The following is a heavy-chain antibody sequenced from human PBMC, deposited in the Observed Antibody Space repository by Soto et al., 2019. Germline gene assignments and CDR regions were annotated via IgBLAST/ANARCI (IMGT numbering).Heavy chain of an antibody. Sequence: QVQLVQSGAEVKKPGASAKVSCKASGYIFSNYGISWIRQVPGQGLEWMGWISGYNGNTNYAQKFQGRDTLTTDTSTNTAYMELRGLRSDDTAVYYCARASGGGVGTTSYWGQGTLVTVSS. J-gene: IGHJ4*02. D-gene: IGHD1-26*01. CDR2: ISGYNGNT. V-gene: IGHV1-18*01. CDR3: ARASGGGVGTTSY. CDR1: GYIFSNYG.